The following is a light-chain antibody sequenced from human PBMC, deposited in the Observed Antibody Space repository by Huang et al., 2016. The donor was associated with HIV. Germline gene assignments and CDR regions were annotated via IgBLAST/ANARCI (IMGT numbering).Light chain of an antibody. CDR3: QQYNTSPRT. CDR2: GSS. J-gene: IGKJ1*01. Sequence: ENLMTQSPSTLSVSPGESATLSCRASQSVFKNLAWYQQKPGHAPKLLIYGSSTRAPGIPARFSGSGSGTDFTLTISSLQSEDFAVYYCQQYNTSPRTFGQGTKVEV. V-gene: IGKV3-15*01. CDR1: QSVFKN.